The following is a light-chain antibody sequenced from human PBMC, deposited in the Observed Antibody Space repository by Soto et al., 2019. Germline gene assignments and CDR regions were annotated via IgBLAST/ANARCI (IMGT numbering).Light chain of an antibody. CDR1: QSVTNRY. CDR3: QHFDNSLTWT. J-gene: IGKJ1*01. Sequence: ENVLTQSPGTLSLSPGEIATLSCRASQSVTNRYLTWYQQKPGQAPRLLIYGASSRATGIPDRFSGSGSGTDFTLTISRLEPEDFAVYYCQHFDNSLTWTFGQGTKVEI. CDR2: GAS. V-gene: IGKV3-20*01.